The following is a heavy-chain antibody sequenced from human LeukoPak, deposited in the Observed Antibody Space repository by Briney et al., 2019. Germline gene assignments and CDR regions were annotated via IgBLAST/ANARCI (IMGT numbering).Heavy chain of an antibody. Sequence: SETLSLTRAVYGGSFSGYYWSWIRQPPGKGLEWIGEINHSGSTNYNPSLKSRVTISVDTSKNQFSLKLSSVTAADTAVYYCASQSIGIHATVCQFDPWGQGTLVTVSS. V-gene: IGHV4-34*01. CDR1: GGSFSGYY. CDR3: ASQSIGIHATVCQFDP. J-gene: IGHJ5*02. CDR2: INHSGST. D-gene: IGHD2/OR15-2a*01.